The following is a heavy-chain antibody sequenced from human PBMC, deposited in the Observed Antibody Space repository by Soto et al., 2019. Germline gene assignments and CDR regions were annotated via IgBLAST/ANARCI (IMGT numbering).Heavy chain of an antibody. CDR2: IYPGDSDT. CDR1: GYSFTSYW. J-gene: IGHJ3*02. D-gene: IGHD3-22*01. Sequence: GGSLKIYCRGSGYSFTSYWIGWVRQMPGKGLEGMGIIYPGDSDTRYSPSFQGQVTISADKSISTAYLQWSSLKASDTAMYYCARHGGVEYYYDSSGTKDAFDIWGQGTMVTVSS. CDR3: ARHGGVEYYYDSSGTKDAFDI. V-gene: IGHV5-51*01.